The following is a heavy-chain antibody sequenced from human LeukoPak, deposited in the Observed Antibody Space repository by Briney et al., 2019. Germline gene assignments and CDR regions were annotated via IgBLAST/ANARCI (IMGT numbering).Heavy chain of an antibody. CDR3: ARDTVAGLHSYYFDY. CDR1: GYTFTSYG. D-gene: IGHD6-19*01. CDR2: ISAYNGNT. J-gene: IGHJ4*02. Sequence: ASVKVSCKASGYTFTSYGISWVRQAPGQGLEWMGWISAYNGNTNYAQKLQGRVTMTTDTSTSTAYMELRSLRSDDTAVYYCARDTVAGLHSYYFDYWGQGTLVTVSS. V-gene: IGHV1-18*01.